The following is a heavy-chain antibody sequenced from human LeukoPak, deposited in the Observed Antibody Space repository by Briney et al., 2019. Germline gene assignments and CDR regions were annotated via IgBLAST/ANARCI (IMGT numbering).Heavy chain of an antibody. J-gene: IGHJ4*02. V-gene: IGHV3-23*01. D-gene: IGHD3-3*01. CDR1: GFTFSSYA. CDR3: TLSPVRSAYPAFDY. CDR2: ISGSGGST. Sequence: GGSLRLSCAASGFTFSSYAMSWVRQAPGKGLKWVSGISGSGGSTYYADSVKGRFTISRDNSKNTLYLQMYSLRAEDTAVYYCTLSPVRSAYPAFDYWGQGTLVTVSS.